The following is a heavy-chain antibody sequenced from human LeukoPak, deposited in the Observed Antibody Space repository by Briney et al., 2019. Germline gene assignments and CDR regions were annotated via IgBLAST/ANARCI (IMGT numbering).Heavy chain of an antibody. D-gene: IGHD3-22*01. V-gene: IGHV3-30*18. CDR1: GFTFSSYG. J-gene: IGHJ1*01. CDR2: ISYDGSIK. Sequence: GRSLRLSCAASGFTFSSYGMHWVRQAPGKGLEWVAVISYDGSIKYYADSVKGRFTISRDNSKNTLNLQMNSLRAEDTALYYCAKRAGYYDSSDGYFQHWGQGTLVTVSS. CDR3: AKRAGYYDSSDGYFQH.